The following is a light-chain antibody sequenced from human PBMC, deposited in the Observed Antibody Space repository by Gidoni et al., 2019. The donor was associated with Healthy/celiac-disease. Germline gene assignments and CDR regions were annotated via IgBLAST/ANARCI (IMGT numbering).Light chain of an antibody. CDR3: QQLNSYPLFT. V-gene: IGKV1-9*01. CDR1: QGISSY. Sequence: IQLSQSPSSLSASVGDRVTITCRASQGISSYLAWYQQKPGKAPKLLIYAASTLQSAVPSRFSGSGSGTDFTLTISSLQPEDFATYDCQQLNSYPLFTFGPGTKVDIK. J-gene: IGKJ3*01. CDR2: AAS.